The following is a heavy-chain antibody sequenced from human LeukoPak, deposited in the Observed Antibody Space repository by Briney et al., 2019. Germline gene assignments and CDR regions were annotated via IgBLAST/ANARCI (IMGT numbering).Heavy chain of an antibody. CDR3: ARVLLWFGELPSYYMDV. CDR2: MNPNSGNT. D-gene: IGHD3-10*01. CDR1: GYTFTSYD. J-gene: IGHJ6*03. V-gene: IGHV1-8*01. Sequence: ASVKVSCKASGYTFTSYDINWVRQAPGQGLEWMGWMNPNSGNTGYAQKFQGRVTMTRNTSISTAYMELSSLRSEDTAVYYCARVLLWFGELPSYYMDVWGKGTTVTVPS.